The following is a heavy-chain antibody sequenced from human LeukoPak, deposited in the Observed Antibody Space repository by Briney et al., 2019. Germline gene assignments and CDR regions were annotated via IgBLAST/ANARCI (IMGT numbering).Heavy chain of an antibody. V-gene: IGHV1-69*01. CDR3: ARDPIPETIFGVVIIPYYFDY. Sequence: ASVKVSCKASGGTFSRYYAISWVRQAPGQGLEWVGGIIPSFSTANYAQKFQGRVTITADESTGTAYMELSSLRSEDTAVYYCARDPIPETIFGVVIIPYYFDYWGQGTLVTVSS. CDR1: GGTFSRYYA. D-gene: IGHD3-3*01. CDR2: IIPSFSTA. J-gene: IGHJ4*02.